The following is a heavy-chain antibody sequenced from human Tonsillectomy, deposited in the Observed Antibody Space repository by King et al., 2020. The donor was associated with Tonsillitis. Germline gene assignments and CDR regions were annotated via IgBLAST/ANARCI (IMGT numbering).Heavy chain of an antibody. J-gene: IGHJ4*02. Sequence: QLQESGPRLVKPSETLSLTCSVSGGYLTNYYWSWIRQPPGKGLEWIGHIFFMGNSDYKPSLNSRVTLAVETSKSQFSLELPSVTAADPAIYYCARSVYISGFSGRVDVCGQGILITVSS. V-gene: IGHV4-59*01. D-gene: IGHD6-19*01. CDR2: IFFMGNS. CDR3: ARSVYISGFSGRVDV. CDR1: GGYLTNYY.